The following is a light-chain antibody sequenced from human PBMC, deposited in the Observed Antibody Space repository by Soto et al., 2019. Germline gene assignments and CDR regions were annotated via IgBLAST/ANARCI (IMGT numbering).Light chain of an antibody. CDR1: KLGDKY. CDR3: QAWDSSTVV. CDR2: QDS. J-gene: IGLJ2*01. V-gene: IGLV3-1*01. Sequence: SSELTQPPSVSVSPGQTASITCSGDKLGDKYACWYQQKPGQSPVLVIYQDSKRPSGIPERFSGSNSGNTATLTISGTQAMDVADYGCQAWDSSTVVFGGGTKLTVL.